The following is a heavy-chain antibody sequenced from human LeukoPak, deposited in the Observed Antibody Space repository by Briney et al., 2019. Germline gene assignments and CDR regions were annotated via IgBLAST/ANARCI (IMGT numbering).Heavy chain of an antibody. Sequence: GGSLRLSCAASGFTFSSYGMHWVRQAPGKGLEWVSYISGSSSTIYYADSVKGRFTISRDNSKNTLYLQLNSLRVEDTAVYYCAKNRGAGSHYYYHMNVWGKGTTVTVSS. CDR1: GFTFSSYG. CDR2: ISGSSSTI. CDR3: AKNRGAGSHYYYHMNV. J-gene: IGHJ6*03. D-gene: IGHD1-26*01. V-gene: IGHV3-48*01.